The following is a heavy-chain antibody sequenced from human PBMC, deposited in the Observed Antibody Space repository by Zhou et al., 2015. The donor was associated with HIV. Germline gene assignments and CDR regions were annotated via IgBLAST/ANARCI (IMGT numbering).Heavy chain of an antibody. CDR2: INPFFGTT. CDR1: GGSFP. D-gene: IGHD6-19*01. Sequence: QVVLIQSGAEVRRPGSSVKISCKASGGSFPVTWVRQAPGQGLEWMGGINPFFGTTNYAQKFQGRVSITADESTSTTYMQLDNLRSEDTAVYYCARGSVARKVGAFDIWGQGTMVTVSS. V-gene: IGHV1-69*01. CDR3: ARGSVARKVGAFDI. J-gene: IGHJ3*02.